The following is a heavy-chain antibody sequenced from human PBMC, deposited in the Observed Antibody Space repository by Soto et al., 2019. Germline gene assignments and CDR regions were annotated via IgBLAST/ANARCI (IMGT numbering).Heavy chain of an antibody. J-gene: IGHJ2*01. CDR1: GYTLTRYG. D-gene: IGHD1-20*01. CDR2: ISAYNANT. Sequence: QVHLVQSGAEVKKSGASVKVSCKASGYTLTRYGITWVRQAPGQGLEWMGSISAYNANTNYAQKLQGRLTMTTDTSTSTAYMGLRSLTSDDTAVYYCAREVFRYFDLWGRGTLVSVSS. CDR3: AREVFRYFDL. V-gene: IGHV1-18*01.